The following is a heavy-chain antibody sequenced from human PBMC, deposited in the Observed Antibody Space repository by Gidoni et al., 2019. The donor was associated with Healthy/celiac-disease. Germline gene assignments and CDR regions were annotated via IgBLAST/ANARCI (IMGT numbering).Heavy chain of an antibody. V-gene: IGHV3-30*18. CDR3: AKGIRSSWDYFDY. D-gene: IGHD6-13*01. CDR2: IAYDGSNK. J-gene: IGHJ4*02. Sequence: QVQLVEPVGGVVQPGRGLRLYCAASGFTFSSSGLHWFRPAPGKGLGWVAVIAYDGSNKYYADPVKGRFTLPRDNSKNTLYMQMNSRRAEYTAVYYCAKGIRSSWDYFDYWGQGTLVTVSS. CDR1: GFTFSSSG.